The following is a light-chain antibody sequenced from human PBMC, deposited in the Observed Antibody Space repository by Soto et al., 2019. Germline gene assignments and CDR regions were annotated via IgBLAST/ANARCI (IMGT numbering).Light chain of an antibody. CDR2: LEGSGSY. Sequence: QLVLTQSSSASASLGSSVKLTCTLSSGHSSYIIAWHQQQPGKAPRYLMKLEGSGSYNKGCGVPDRFSGSSSGADRYLTISNLQFEDEADYYCETWDSNIHWVFGGGTKLTVL. CDR3: ETWDSNIHWV. CDR1: SGHSSYI. J-gene: IGLJ3*02. V-gene: IGLV4-60*02.